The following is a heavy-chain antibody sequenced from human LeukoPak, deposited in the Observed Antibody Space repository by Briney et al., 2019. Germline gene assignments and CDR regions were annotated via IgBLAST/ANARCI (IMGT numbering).Heavy chain of an antibody. V-gene: IGHV3-7*03. Sequence: GGSLRLSCAASGFIFSNYWMSWVRQAPGKGPEWVGDIKTDGSDKYYVGSVKGRFTISRDNAKNSLYLQMNSLRAEDTAVYYCARDSLIQYGSGSYWGFDYWGQGILVTVSP. J-gene: IGHJ4*02. CDR2: IKTDGSDK. CDR3: ARDSLIQYGSGSYWGFDY. D-gene: IGHD3-10*01. CDR1: GFIFSNYW.